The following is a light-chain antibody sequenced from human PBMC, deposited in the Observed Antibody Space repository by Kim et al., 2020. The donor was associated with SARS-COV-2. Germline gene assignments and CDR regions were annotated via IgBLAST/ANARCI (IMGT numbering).Light chain of an antibody. J-gene: IGLJ1*01. Sequence: SYELTQPLSVSVAPGQTASVSCGGDNIGTKTVHWYQQTPGQAPVLVIFRDHNRPSGIPERFSASKSINTATLTISRVQVEDEADYYCQVWAGNTYVFGTGTKVTVL. CDR2: RDH. CDR1: NIGTKT. V-gene: IGLV3-9*01. CDR3: QVWAGNTYV.